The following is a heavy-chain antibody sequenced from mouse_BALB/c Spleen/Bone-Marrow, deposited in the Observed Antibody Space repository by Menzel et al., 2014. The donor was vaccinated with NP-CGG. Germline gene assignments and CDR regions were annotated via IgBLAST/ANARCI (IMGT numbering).Heavy chain of an antibody. CDR1: GYSITSGYN. Sequence: DVHLVESGPDLVKPSQSLSLTCTVTGYSITSGYNWHWIRQFPGNKLEWMGYIHYSGSTDYNPSLKSRISITRDTSKNQFFLQLISVTTEDTATYYCARDYDYPWFAYWGQGTLVTVSA. J-gene: IGHJ3*01. D-gene: IGHD2-4*01. V-gene: IGHV3-1*02. CDR3: ARDYDYPWFAY. CDR2: IHYSGST.